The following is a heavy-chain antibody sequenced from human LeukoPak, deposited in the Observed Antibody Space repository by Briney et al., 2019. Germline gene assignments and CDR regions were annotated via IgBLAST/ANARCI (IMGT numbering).Heavy chain of an antibody. J-gene: IGHJ4*02. CDR2: ISYDGSNK. CDR3: ARHRRTGGIYYFDY. D-gene: IGHD1-14*01. CDR1: GFTFSSYA. V-gene: IGHV3-30*04. Sequence: PGGSLRLSCAASGFTFSSYAMHWVRQAPGKGLEWVAVISYDGSNKYYADSVKGRFTISRDNSKNTLYLQMSSLKASDTAMYYCARHRRTGGIYYFDYWGQGTLVTVSS.